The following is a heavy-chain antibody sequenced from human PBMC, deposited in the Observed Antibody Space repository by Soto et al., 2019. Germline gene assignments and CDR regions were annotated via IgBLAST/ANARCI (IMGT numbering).Heavy chain of an antibody. CDR3: ARGAMANFDY. CDR1: GVTFGSQG. J-gene: IGHJ4*02. V-gene: IGHV1-69*13. D-gene: IGHD5-18*01. CDR2: FIAMLGTP. Sequence: ASVKVSCKASGVTFGSQGSAWVRQAPGQGLEWMGGFIAMLGTPTYAKKVQGRATISADESLTSSYLELRSLRSEDTGVYFCARGAMANFDYWGQGTVVTVSS.